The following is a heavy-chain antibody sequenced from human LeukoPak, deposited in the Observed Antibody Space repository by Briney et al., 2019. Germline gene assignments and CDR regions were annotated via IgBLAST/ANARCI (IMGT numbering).Heavy chain of an antibody. CDR2: IKQDGSEK. CDR3: AREIEVRYFDWLSPIAIDY. CDR1: GFTFSSYW. Sequence: PGGSLRLSCAASGFTFSSYWMSWVRQAPGKGLEWVSHIKQDGSEKYYVDSVKGRFTISRDNAKNSLNLQMNSLRAEDTAVYYCAREIEVRYFDWLSPIAIDYWGEGTLVTVSS. D-gene: IGHD3-9*01. J-gene: IGHJ4*02. V-gene: IGHV3-7*01.